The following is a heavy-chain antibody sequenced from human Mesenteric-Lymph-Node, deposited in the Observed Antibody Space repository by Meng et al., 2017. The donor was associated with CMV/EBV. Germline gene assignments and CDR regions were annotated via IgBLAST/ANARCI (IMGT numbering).Heavy chain of an antibody. CDR1: AYSISTGYY. V-gene: IGHV4-38-2*02. J-gene: IGHJ4*02. CDR3: ARVTSGSLFDY. Sequence: SETLSLTCTVSAYSISTGYYWGWIRQPPGKGLDWIGIISHSEYTDYNPSLKSRITISVDTSKNQFSLKLSSVTAADTAVYYCARVTSGSLFDYWGQGTLVTVSS. CDR2: ISHSEYT. D-gene: IGHD3-10*01.